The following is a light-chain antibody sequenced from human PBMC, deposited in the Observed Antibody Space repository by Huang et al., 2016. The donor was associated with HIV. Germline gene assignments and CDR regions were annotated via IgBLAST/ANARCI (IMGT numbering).Light chain of an antibody. CDR1: QTILHDSDSRNY. J-gene: IGKJ3*01. V-gene: IGKV4-1*01. CDR3: QQYYSSPFT. CDR2: WAS. Sequence: DIVMTQSPDSLAVSLGERATINCKSSQTILHDSDSRNYLAWYQQKPGQPPTRLIHWASIRKSGVPDRFIGSGSGTDFTLTISSLQAEDVAVYYCQQYYSSPFTFGPGTNVDI.